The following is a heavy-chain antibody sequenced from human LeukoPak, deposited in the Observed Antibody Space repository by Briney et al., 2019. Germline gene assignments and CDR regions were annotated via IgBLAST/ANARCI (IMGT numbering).Heavy chain of an antibody. J-gene: IGHJ5*02. CDR1: GGSISSSSYY. CDR3: ASDYSNYGWFDP. CDR2: IYYSGST. D-gene: IGHD4-11*01. Sequence: SETLSLTCTVSGGSISSSSYYLGWIRQLPGKGLEWIGSIYYSGSTYYNPSLKSRVTISVDTSKNQFSLKLSSVTAADTAVYYCASDYSNYGWFDPWGQGTLVTVSS. V-gene: IGHV4-39*07.